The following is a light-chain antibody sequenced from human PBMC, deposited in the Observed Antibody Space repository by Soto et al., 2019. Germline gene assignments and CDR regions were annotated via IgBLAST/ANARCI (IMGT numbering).Light chain of an antibody. J-gene: IGKJ5*01. CDR1: QSVNSIY. CDR2: GAS. V-gene: IGKV3D-20*02. CDR3: QQRHMWPTT. Sequence: EIVLTQSPGTLSLSPGERATLSCRASQSVNSIYLAWYQQKPGQAPRLLIYGASSRATGIPDRFSGSGSGTDFTLTISSLEPEDSAVYYCQQRHMWPTTFGQGTRLEI.